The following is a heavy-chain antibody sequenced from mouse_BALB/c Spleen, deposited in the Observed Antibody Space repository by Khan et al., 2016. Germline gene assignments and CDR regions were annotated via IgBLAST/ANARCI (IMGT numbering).Heavy chain of an antibody. V-gene: IGHV3-2*02. CDR3: ARGDYYFDY. CDR2: ISYSGST. J-gene: IGHJ2*01. CDR1: GYSITSDYA. Sequence: EVQLQESGPGLVKPSQSLSLTRTVTGYSITSDYAWNWIRQFPGNKLEWMGYISYSGSTSYNPSLKSRISITRDTSKNQFFLQLNSVTTEDTATYYCARGDYYFDYWGQGTTLTVSS.